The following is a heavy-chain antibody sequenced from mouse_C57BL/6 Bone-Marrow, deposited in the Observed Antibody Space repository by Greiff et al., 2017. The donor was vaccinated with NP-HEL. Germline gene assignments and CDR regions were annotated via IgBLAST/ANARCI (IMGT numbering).Heavy chain of an antibody. D-gene: IGHD2-1*01. J-gene: IGHJ4*01. CDR3: ARGSYYGNYYYAMDY. CDR1: GYTFTSYN. CDR2: IYPGNGAT. V-gene: IGHV1-12*01. Sequence: QVQLQQSGAELVRPGASVKMSCKASGYTFTSYNMHWVKQTPRQGLEWIGAIYPGNGATSYNQKFKGKATLTVDKSSSTAYMQLSSLTSEDSSVYFCARGSYYGNYYYAMDYWGQGTSVTVSS.